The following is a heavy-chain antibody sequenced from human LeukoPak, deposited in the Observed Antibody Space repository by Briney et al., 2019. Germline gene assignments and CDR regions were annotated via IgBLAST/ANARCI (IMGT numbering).Heavy chain of an antibody. J-gene: IGHJ4*02. V-gene: IGHV1-2*02. D-gene: IGHD3-22*01. CDR3: ARDGQYYYDRRPLGFDY. Sequence: GASVKVSCKASGYTFTGYYMHWVRQAPGQGLEWMGWINPNSGGTNYAQKFQGRVTMTRDTSISTAYMELSRLRSDDTAVYYCARDGQYYYDRRPLGFDYWGQGTLVTVSS. CDR2: INPNSGGT. CDR1: GYTFTGYY.